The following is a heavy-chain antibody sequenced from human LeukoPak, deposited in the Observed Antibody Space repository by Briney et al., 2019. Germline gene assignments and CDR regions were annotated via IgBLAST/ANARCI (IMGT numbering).Heavy chain of an antibody. CDR1: GFTFATSA. V-gene: IGHV1-58*01. CDR3: AATLTVTTGSTYYGMDV. J-gene: IGHJ6*02. CDR2: IVVGSGNT. D-gene: IGHD4-17*01. Sequence: ASVKVSCKASGFTFATSAVQWVRQARGQRLEWIGWIVVGSGNTNYAQKFQERVTITSDMSTSTAYMDLSSLRSEDTAVYYCAATLTVTTGSTYYGMDVWGQGTTVTVSS.